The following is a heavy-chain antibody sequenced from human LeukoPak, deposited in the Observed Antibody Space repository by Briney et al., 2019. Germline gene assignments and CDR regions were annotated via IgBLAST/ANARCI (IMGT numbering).Heavy chain of an antibody. D-gene: IGHD6-13*01. CDR2: INSDGSST. Sequence: GGSLRLSCAASGFTFSSYWMHWVRQAPGKGLVWVSRINSDGSSTSYADSVEGRFTISRDNAKNTLYLQMNSLRAEDTAVYYCARGGYSSSQIIDYWGQGTLVTVSS. J-gene: IGHJ4*02. CDR3: ARGGYSSSQIIDY. CDR1: GFTFSSYW. V-gene: IGHV3-74*01.